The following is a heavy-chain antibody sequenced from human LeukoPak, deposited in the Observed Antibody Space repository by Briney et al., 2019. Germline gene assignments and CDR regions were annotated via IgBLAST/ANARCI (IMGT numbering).Heavy chain of an antibody. CDR2: INQDGSEI. D-gene: IGHD6-19*01. CDR3: ARPIAVAENWFDP. J-gene: IGHJ5*02. CDR1: GFTFSSYS. V-gene: IGHV3-7*01. Sequence: GGSLRLSCAASGFTFSSYSMNWVGHAPGKGLEWVANINQDGSEIYYVDPVKGRFTISRDNAKTSLSLQMNSLRAEDTAVYYCARPIAVAENWFDPWGQGTLVTVSS.